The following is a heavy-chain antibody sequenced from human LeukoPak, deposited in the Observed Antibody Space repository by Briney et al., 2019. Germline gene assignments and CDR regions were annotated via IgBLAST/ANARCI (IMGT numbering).Heavy chain of an antibody. CDR2: ISSSSSYI. CDR1: GFTFSSYS. Sequence: GGSLRLSCAASGFTFSSYSMNWVRQAPGKGLEWVSSISSSSSYIYYADSVKGRFTISRDNAKNSLYLQMNSLRAEDTAVYYCARHLVQYYDSSGYGNYMDVWGKGATVTVSS. J-gene: IGHJ6*03. D-gene: IGHD3-22*01. V-gene: IGHV3-21*06. CDR3: ARHLVQYYDSSGYGNYMDV.